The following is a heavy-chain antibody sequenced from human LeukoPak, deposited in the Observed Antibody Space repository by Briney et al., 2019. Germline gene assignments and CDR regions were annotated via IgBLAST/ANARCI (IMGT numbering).Heavy chain of an antibody. CDR2: ISAYNGNT. V-gene: IGHV1-18*01. CDR3: AIDIVVVPVYYYGMDV. D-gene: IGHD2-2*01. CDR1: GHTFTGYG. Sequence: ASVKFSCKASGHTFTGYGLSWVRQAPGQGLEWMGWISAYNGNTNYAQKLQGRVTMTTDTSTSTAYMELRSLRSDDTAVYYCAIDIVVVPVYYYGMDVWGQGTTVTVSS. J-gene: IGHJ6*02.